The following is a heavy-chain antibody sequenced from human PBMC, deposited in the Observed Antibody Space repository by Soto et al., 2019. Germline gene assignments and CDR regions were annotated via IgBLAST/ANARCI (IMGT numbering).Heavy chain of an antibody. CDR2: IHSLGNT. Sequence: QMQLQESGPGLVKPSETLSLTCTVSGGSISSSSYYWGWIRQPPGKGLEWLGTIHSLGNTYYNPSLKRQDTISEDKSKRQLFLKLSSVSAPDSAVYYCARQIYDSSDYYYPYWCQGYLLTVSS. CDR3: ARQIYDSSDYYYPY. V-gene: IGHV4-39*01. D-gene: IGHD3-22*01. CDR1: GGSISSSSYY. J-gene: IGHJ4*02.